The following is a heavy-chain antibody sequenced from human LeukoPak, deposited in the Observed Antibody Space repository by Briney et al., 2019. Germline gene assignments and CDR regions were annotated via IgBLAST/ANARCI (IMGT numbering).Heavy chain of an antibody. D-gene: IGHD3-10*01. J-gene: IGHJ4*02. Sequence: GASVKVSCKASGFTFTSSAMQWVRQARGQRFEWIGWIVVGSGNTNYAQKFQERVTITRDMSTSTAYMELSSLRSEDTAVYYCAAEYNGSGSYSYWGQGTLVTVSS. CDR1: GFTFTSSA. CDR3: AAEYNGSGSYSY. V-gene: IGHV1-58*02. CDR2: IVVGSGNT.